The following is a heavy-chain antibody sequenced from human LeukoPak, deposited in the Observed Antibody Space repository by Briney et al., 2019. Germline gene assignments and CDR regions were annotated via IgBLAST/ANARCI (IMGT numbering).Heavy chain of an antibody. J-gene: IGHJ6*03. CDR2: IKSKTDGGTT. CDR1: GFTFSNAW. V-gene: IGHV3-15*01. CDR3: TTDASHIYYDSSGSYYYYMDV. D-gene: IGHD3-22*01. Sequence: GGSLRLSCAASGFTFSNAWMSWVRQAPGKGLEWVGRIKSKTDGGTTDYAAPVKGRFTISRDDSKNTLYLQMNSLKTEDTAVYYCTTDASHIYYDSSGSYYYYMDVWGKGTTVTISS.